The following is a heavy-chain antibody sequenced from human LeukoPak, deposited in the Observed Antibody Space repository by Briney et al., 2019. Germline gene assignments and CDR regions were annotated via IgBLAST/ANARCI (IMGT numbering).Heavy chain of an antibody. V-gene: IGHV1-69*13. CDR2: IIPIFGTA. CDR3: ARDTYYYDSSGPKRDYYMDV. CDR1: GGTFSSYA. Sequence: SVKVSCKASGGTFSSYAISWVRQAPGQGLEWMGGIIPIFGTANYAQKFQGRVTITADESTSTAYMELSSLRSEDTAVYYCARDTYYYDSSGPKRDYYMDVWGKGTTVTISS. D-gene: IGHD3-22*01. J-gene: IGHJ6*03.